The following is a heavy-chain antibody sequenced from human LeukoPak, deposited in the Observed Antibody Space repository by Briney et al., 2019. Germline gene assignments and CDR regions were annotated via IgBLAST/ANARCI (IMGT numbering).Heavy chain of an antibody. J-gene: IGHJ4*02. CDR1: GFTFSSYA. V-gene: IGHV3-30*01. Sequence: GRSLRLSCAASGFTFSSYAMHWVRQAPGKGLEWVAVISYDGSNKYYADSVKGRFTISRDNSKNTLYLQMNSLRAEDTAVYYCARALVDWVQGTLVTVSS. CDR2: ISYDGSNK. CDR3: ARALVD. D-gene: IGHD2-21*01.